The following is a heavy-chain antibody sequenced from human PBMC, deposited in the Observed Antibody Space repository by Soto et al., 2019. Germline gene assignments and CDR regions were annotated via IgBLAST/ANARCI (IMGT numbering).Heavy chain of an antibody. D-gene: IGHD6-13*01. J-gene: IGHJ5*02. CDR2: IWYDGSNK. V-gene: IGHV3-33*01. Sequence: QVQLVESGGGVVQPGRSLRLSCAASGFTFSSYGMHWVRQAPGKGLEWVAVIWYDGSNKYYADSMKGRFTISRDNSKNTLYLQMNSLRAEDTAVYYCARDGEYSSSWYEGSNWFDPWGQGTLVTVSS. CDR3: ARDGEYSSSWYEGSNWFDP. CDR1: GFTFSSYG.